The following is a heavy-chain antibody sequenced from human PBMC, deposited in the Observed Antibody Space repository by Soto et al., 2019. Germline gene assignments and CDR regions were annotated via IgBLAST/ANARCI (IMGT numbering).Heavy chain of an antibody. CDR3: ARHLDYYDNTGYCHFEY. V-gene: IGHV4-39*01. CDR2: IYNSGNT. CDR1: GDSISSSSYY. Sequence: SETLSLTCTVSGDSISSSSYYWGWIRQSPGKGLEWIGTIYNSGNTYYNPSLESRVTMSVDTSKNHFSLQLSSVTAADTAVYYCARHLDYYDNTGYCHFEYWGQGALVTVSS. D-gene: IGHD3-22*01. J-gene: IGHJ4*02.